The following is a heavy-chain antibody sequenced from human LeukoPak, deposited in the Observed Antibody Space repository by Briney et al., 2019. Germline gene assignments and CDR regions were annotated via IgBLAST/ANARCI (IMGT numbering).Heavy chain of an antibody. V-gene: IGHV1-69*04. CDR2: IIPILGIA. CDR1: GGTFSSYA. D-gene: IGHD1-20*01. J-gene: IGHJ6*02. CDR3: ARDRYNWQDYYYYGMDV. Sequence: SVKVSCKASGGTFSSYAISWVRQAPGQGLEWMGRIIPILGIANYAQKFQGRVTITADKSTSAAYMELSSLRSEDTAVYYCARDRYNWQDYYYYGMDVWGQGTTVTVSS.